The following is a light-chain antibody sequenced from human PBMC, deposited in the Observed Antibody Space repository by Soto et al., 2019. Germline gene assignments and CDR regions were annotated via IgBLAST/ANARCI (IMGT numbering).Light chain of an antibody. CDR2: QVS. J-gene: IGLJ1*01. CDR1: SSDVGSYNL. Sequence: QSALTQPASVSGSPGQSITISCTGTSSDVGSYNLVSWYQQHPGKAPKLMLYQVSKRPSGVYNRFSGSKSGNTASLTISGLQAEDEADYYCCSYAGSSTYVFGTGTKLTVL. CDR3: CSYAGSSTYV. V-gene: IGLV2-23*02.